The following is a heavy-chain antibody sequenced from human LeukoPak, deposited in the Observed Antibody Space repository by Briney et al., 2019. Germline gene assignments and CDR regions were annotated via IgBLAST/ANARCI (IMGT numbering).Heavy chain of an antibody. J-gene: IGHJ4*02. CDR3: ASHIPSWRGDGYNLDY. CDR1: GGTFSSYT. D-gene: IGHD5-24*01. Sequence: SVTVSCKASGGTFSSYTISWVRQAPGQGLEWMGRIIPILGIANYAQKFQGRVTITADKSTSTAYMELSSLRSEDTAVYYCASHIPSWRGDGYNLDYWGQGTLVTVPS. V-gene: IGHV1-69*02. CDR2: IIPILGIA.